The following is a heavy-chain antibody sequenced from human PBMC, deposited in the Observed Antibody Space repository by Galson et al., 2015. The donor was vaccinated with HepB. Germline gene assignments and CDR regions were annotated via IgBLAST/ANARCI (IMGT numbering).Heavy chain of an antibody. Sequence: SLRLSCAASGFTFSSDTMSWVRQAPGKGLEWVSSISGSSSCKFYADSVKGRFTISRDNAKNSVYLQMNSLRAEDTALYYCARGRATIVSGVSLYRMDVWGQGTTVTVSS. CDR3: ARGRATIVSGVSLYRMDV. J-gene: IGHJ6*02. CDR2: ISGSSSCK. CDR1: GFTFSSDT. D-gene: IGHD5-12*01. V-gene: IGHV3-21*01.